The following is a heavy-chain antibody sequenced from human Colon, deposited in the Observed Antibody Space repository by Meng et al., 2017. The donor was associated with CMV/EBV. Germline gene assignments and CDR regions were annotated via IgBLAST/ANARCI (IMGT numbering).Heavy chain of an antibody. CDR3: ARHTKLQLPRENHYYSAMDV. CDR1: ADSLRSGDFY. J-gene: IGHJ6*02. D-gene: IGHD2-15*01. CDR2: IYFSGNI. V-gene: IGHV4-61*03. Sequence: SETLSLTCTVPADSLRSGDFYWSWIRQSPGKGLEWIGYIYFSGNIDYNPSLKSRVSISADTSKKHFSLKLSSVTAADTAVYYCARHTKLQLPRENHYYSAMDVWGHGTSVTVSS.